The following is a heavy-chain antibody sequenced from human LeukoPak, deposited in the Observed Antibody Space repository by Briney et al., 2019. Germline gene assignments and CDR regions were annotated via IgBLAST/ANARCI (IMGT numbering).Heavy chain of an antibody. J-gene: IGHJ5*02. D-gene: IGHD3-16*02. CDR1: GGSISSSSYY. CDR2: IYYSGST. CDR3: ARHYYDYLWGSYRRTRFDP. Sequence: SETLSLTCTVSGGSISSSSYYWGWLRQPPGKGLEWIGSIYYSGSTYYNPSLKSRVTISVDTSKNQFSLKLRSVTAADTAVYYCARHYYDYLWGSYRRTRFDPWGQGTLVTVSS. V-gene: IGHV4-39*01.